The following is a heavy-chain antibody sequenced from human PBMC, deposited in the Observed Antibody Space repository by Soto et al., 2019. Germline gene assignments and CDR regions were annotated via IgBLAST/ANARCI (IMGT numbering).Heavy chain of an antibody. CDR3: ASFRMPVTSDY. CDR1: GFTFSSYS. D-gene: IGHD4-17*01. J-gene: IGHJ4*02. V-gene: IGHV3-21*01. Sequence: EVQLVESGGGLVKPGGSLRLSCAASGFTFSSYSMNWVRQAPGKGLEWVSSISSSSSYIYYADSVKGRFTISRDNAKNSLYLQMNSLRAEDTAVYYCASFRMPVTSDYWGQGTLVTVSS. CDR2: ISSSSSYI.